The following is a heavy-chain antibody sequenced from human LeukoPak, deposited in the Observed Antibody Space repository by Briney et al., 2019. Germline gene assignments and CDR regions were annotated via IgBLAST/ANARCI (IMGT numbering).Heavy chain of an antibody. CDR2: IYYSGRT. V-gene: IGHV4-59*08. CDR1: GGSISSYY. CDR3: ARRDPRGDFDY. J-gene: IGHJ4*02. Sequence: PSETLSLTCTVSGGSISSYYWSWIRQPPGKGLGWIGYIYYSGRTTYNPSLKSRVTISVDTSKNQFSLKLSSVTAADTAVYYCARRDPRGDFDYWGQGTLVTVSS.